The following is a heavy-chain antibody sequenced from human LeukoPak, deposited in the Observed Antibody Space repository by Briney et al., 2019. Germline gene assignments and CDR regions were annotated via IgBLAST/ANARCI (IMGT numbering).Heavy chain of an antibody. V-gene: IGHV3-23*01. CDR1: GFTFSSYA. J-gene: IGHJ4*02. CDR2: ISGSGGST. CDR3: ARDSGWYGFADY. Sequence: GGSLRLSCAASGFTFSSYAMSWVRQAPGKGLEWVSAISGSGGSTYYADSVKGRFTISRDNAKNTLYLQMNSLRAEDTAVYYCARDSGWYGFADYWGQGTLVTVSS. D-gene: IGHD6-19*01.